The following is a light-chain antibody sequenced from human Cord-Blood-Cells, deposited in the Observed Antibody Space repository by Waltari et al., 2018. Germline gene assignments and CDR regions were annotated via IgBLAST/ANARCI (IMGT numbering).Light chain of an antibody. CDR2: DDS. CDR3: QVWDSSSDHVV. V-gene: IGLV3-21*03. Sequence: SYVLTQPPSVSVAPGKTARITCGGNNIGSKSVHWYQQKPGQAPVLVVYDDSDRPSGLPERVSASNSGNTATLTISSVEGGDEADYYCQVWDSSSDHVVFGGGTKLTVL. J-gene: IGLJ2*01. CDR1: NIGSKS.